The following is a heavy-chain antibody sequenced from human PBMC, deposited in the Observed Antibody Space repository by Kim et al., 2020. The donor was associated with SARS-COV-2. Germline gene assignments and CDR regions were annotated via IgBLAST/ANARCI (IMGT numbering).Heavy chain of an antibody. CDR2: ISYDGSNK. CDR3: ARDLIFGYDSSGSAS. Sequence: GGSLRLSCAASGFTFSSYAMHWVRQAPGKGLEWIISYDGSNKYYADSVKGRFTLPRDNSKNTLYLQMSSLRVEDTAVYYCARDLIFGYDSSGSASWGQGTLVTVSS. V-gene: IGHV3-30-3*01. J-gene: IGHJ4*02. D-gene: IGHD3-22*01. CDR1: GFTFSSYA.